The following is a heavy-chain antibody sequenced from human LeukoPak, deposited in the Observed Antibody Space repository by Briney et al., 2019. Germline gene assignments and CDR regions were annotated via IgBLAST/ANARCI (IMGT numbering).Heavy chain of an antibody. CDR3: AKESGKFDY. CDR1: GLTFHDYA. CDR2: ISADGGST. J-gene: IGHJ4*02. Sequence: GGSLRLSCVASGLTFHDYAMHWVRQAPGKGLEWVPLISADGGSTFYADSVRGRFSISRDNSKNSLYLQMNSLRTEDTAMYYCAKESGKFDYWGQGTLVAASS. V-gene: IGHV3-43*02.